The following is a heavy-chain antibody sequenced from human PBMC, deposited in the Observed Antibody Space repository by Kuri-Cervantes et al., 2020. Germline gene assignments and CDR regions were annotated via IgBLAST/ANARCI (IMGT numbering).Heavy chain of an antibody. J-gene: IGHJ1*01. CDR2: SNAGNGNT. Sequence: ASVKVSCKASGYTFTSYAMHWVRQAPGQRLEWMGWSNAGNGNTKYSQEFQGRVTITRDTSASTAYMELSSLRSEDMAVYYCAKDPGSGSYRVEYFQHWGQGTLVTVSS. CDR3: AKDPGSGSYRVEYFQH. D-gene: IGHD1-26*01. V-gene: IGHV1-3*02. CDR1: GYTFTSYA.